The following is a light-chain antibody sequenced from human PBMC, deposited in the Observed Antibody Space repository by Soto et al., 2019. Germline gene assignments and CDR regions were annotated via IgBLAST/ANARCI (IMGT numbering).Light chain of an antibody. CDR3: QRDGISPWT. V-gene: IGKV3-20*01. Sequence: EIVLTQSPGTLSLSPGERATLSCRASQSISSSYLAWYQQKPGQAPRLLIHGASSRATGIPDRFSGSGSGTDFTLSSSRLEPEDFAVYYCQRDGISPWTFGQGTKVEIK. J-gene: IGKJ1*01. CDR1: QSISSSY. CDR2: GAS.